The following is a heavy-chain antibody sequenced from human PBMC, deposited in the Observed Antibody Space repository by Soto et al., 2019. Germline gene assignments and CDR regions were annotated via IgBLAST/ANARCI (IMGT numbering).Heavy chain of an antibody. Sequence: ETLSLTCAVYGGSFSDYFWIWIRQSPAKGLEWIGEINYSGSTNYNPSLKSRVTISVDTSKNQFSLKLSSVTAADTAVYYCARPGYSDYYMDVWGKGTTVTVSS. J-gene: IGHJ6*03. V-gene: IGHV4-34*01. CDR1: GGSFSDYF. CDR2: INYSGST. CDR3: ARPGYSDYYMDV. D-gene: IGHD5-12*01.